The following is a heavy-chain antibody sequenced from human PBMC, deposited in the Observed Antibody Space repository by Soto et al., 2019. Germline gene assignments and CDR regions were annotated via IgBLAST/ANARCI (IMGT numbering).Heavy chain of an antibody. CDR2: IYYSGST. V-gene: IGHV4-59*01. D-gene: IGHD3-10*01. CDR3: ARVGPITMVRGVIITPTYYFDY. CDR1: GGSFSGYY. Sequence: PSETLSLTCAVYGGSFSGYYWSWIRQPPGKGLEWIGYIYYSGSTNYNPSLKSRVTISVDTSKNQFSLKLSSVTAADTAVYYCARVGPITMVRGVIITPTYYFDYWGQGTLVTVSS. J-gene: IGHJ4*02.